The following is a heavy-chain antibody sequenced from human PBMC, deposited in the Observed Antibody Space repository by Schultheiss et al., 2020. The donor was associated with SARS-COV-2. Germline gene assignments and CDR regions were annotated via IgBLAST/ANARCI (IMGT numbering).Heavy chain of an antibody. Sequence: GSLRLSCTVSGGSLTSHNHYWGWVRQPPGKGLEWIGYIYYSGSTNYNPSLKSRVTISVDTSKNQFSLKLSSAIAADTAVYHCGRHPHYSHRFDYWGQGTLVTVSS. CDR3: GRHPHYSHRFDY. J-gene: IGHJ4*02. V-gene: IGHV4-61*05. CDR2: IYYSGST. CDR1: GGSLTSHNHY. D-gene: IGHD4-11*01.